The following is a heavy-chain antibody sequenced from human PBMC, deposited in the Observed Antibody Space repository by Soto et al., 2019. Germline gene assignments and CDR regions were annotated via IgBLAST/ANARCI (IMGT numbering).Heavy chain of an antibody. D-gene: IGHD6-13*01. Sequence: PSETLSLTCTVSGGSISSYYWSWIRQPPGKGLEWIGYIYYSGSTNYNPSLKSRVTISVDTSKNQFSLKLSSVTAADTAVYYCARDHWVRRSSWYYYYGMDVWGQGTTVTVSS. CDR2: IYYSGST. J-gene: IGHJ6*02. V-gene: IGHV4-59*01. CDR3: ARDHWVRRSSWYYYYGMDV. CDR1: GGSISSYY.